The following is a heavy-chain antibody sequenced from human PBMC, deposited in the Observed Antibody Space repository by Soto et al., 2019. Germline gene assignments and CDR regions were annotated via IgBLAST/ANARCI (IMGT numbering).Heavy chain of an antibody. CDR1: GFTFDDYA. CDR2: ISWNSGSI. D-gene: IGHD1-26*01. Sequence: EVQLVESGGGLVQPGRSLRLSCAASGFTFDDYAMHWVRQAPGKGLEWVSGISWNSGSIGYADSVKGRFTISRDNAKNSLYRQWDSLQAEDTALYYCAKDLYRGRYRYGYFDLWGRGTLVTVSS. CDR3: AKDLYRGRYRYGYFDL. V-gene: IGHV3-9*01. J-gene: IGHJ2*01.